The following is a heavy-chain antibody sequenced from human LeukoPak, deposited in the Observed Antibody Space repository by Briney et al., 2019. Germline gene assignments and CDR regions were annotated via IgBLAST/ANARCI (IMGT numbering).Heavy chain of an antibody. CDR3: ARRRQQLGYYGMDV. Sequence: GASVKVSCKASGYTFTSYGISWVRQAPGQGLEWMGWISAYNGNTNYAQKLQGRVTMTTDTSTSTAYMELRSLRSDGTAVYYCARRRQQLGYYGMDVWGQGTMVTVSS. D-gene: IGHD6-13*01. V-gene: IGHV1-18*01. CDR1: GYTFTSYG. CDR2: ISAYNGNT. J-gene: IGHJ6*02.